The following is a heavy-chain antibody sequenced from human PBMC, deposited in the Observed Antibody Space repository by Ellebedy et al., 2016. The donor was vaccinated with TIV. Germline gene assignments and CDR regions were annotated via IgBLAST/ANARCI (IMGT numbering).Heavy chain of an antibody. CDR1: GFTFDDYA. Sequence: SLKISXAASGFTFDDYAMHWVRQAPGKGLEWVSGISWNSGSIGYADSVKGRFTISRDNAKNSLYLQMNSLRAEDTALYYCAKDLYSSGWYGGDYWGQGTLVTVSS. CDR3: AKDLYSSGWYGGDY. V-gene: IGHV3-9*01. D-gene: IGHD6-19*01. J-gene: IGHJ4*02. CDR2: ISWNSGSI.